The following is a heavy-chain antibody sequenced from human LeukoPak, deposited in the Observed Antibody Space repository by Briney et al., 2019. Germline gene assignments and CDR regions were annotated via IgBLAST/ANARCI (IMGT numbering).Heavy chain of an antibody. D-gene: IGHD2-15*01. CDR2: IYTSGST. CDR3: ARDGPYCSGGSCYSRAFDI. V-gene: IGHV4-4*07. Sequence: SETLSLTCTVSGGSISSYYWSWIRQPAGKGLEWIGRIYTSGSTNYNPSLKSRVTISVDTSKNQFSLKLSPVTAADTAVYYCARDGPYCSGGSCYSRAFDIWGQGTMVTVSS. CDR1: GGSISSYY. J-gene: IGHJ3*02.